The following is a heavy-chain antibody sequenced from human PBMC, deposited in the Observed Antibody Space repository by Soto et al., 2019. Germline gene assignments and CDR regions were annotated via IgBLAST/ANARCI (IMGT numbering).Heavy chain of an antibody. D-gene: IGHD3-22*01. CDR3: ARDPRSGYDSSGYYYTGAFDI. CDR2: IYYSGST. Sequence: QVQLQESGPGLVKPSQTLSLTCTVSGGSISSGGYYWSWIRQHSGKGLEWIGYIYYSGSTYYNPSLKSRVTISVDTSKNQFSLKLSSVTAADTAVYYCARDPRSGYDSSGYYYTGAFDIWGQGTMVTVSS. J-gene: IGHJ3*02. V-gene: IGHV4-31*03. CDR1: GGSISSGGYY.